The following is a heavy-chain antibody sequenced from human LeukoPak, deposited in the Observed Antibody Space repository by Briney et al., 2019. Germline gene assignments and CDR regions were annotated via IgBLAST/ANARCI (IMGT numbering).Heavy chain of an antibody. J-gene: IGHJ5*02. CDR2: IYYSGST. CDR1: GGSISIYY. D-gene: IGHD6-19*01. CDR3: ARAVGSSGWYVWFDP. Sequence: PSETLSFTGTVSGGSISIYYWSWFRQPPGKGLEWIGYIYYSGSTNYNPSLKSRVTISVDTSKNQFSLKLSSVTAADTAVYYCARAVGSSGWYVWFDPWGQGTLVTVSS. V-gene: IGHV4-59*01.